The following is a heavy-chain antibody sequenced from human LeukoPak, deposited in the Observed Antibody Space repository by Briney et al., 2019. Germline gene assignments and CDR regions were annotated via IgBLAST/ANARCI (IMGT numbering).Heavy chain of an antibody. V-gene: IGHV3-74*01. CDR2: IYNDGSRT. J-gene: IGHJ3*02. Sequence: PGGSLRLSCAASGFTFSSYGMSWVRQAPGKGLEWVSRIYNDGSRTSYADSVKGRFTISRDNAKSTLYLQMNSLRVEDTAVYYCARGLFLSGYLDAFDIWGQGTVVTVSS. CDR3: ARGLFLSGYLDAFDI. CDR1: GFTFSSYG. D-gene: IGHD3-22*01.